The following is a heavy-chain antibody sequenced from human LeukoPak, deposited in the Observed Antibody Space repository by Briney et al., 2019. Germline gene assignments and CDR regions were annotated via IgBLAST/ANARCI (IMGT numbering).Heavy chain of an antibody. D-gene: IGHD6-19*01. Sequence: PSETLSLTCTVSGGSISSYYWSWIRQPPGKGLEWIGCISYIGSTNYNPSLKSRVTISVDTSKNQFSLKVNSVTAADTAEYYCARASSGWRELDYWGQGTLVTVSS. J-gene: IGHJ4*02. CDR3: ARASSGWRELDY. CDR2: ISYIGST. V-gene: IGHV4-59*01. CDR1: GGSISSYY.